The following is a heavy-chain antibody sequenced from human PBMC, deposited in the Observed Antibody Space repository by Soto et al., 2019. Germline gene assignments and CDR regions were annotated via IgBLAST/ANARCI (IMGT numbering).Heavy chain of an antibody. V-gene: IGHV1-46*01. J-gene: IGHJ3*02. CDR2: INPYSGNT. Sequence: ASVKVSCKASGYTFTSYYMHWVRQAPGQGLEWMGIINPYSGNTSYAQKLQGRVTMTTDTSTSTAYMELSSLRSEDTAVYYCARGQGLLWFGESSLYWAFDIWGQGTMVTVSS. D-gene: IGHD3-10*01. CDR1: GYTFTSYY. CDR3: ARGQGLLWFGESSLYWAFDI.